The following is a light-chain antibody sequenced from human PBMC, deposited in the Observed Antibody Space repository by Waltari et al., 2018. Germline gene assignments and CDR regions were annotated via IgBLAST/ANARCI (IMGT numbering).Light chain of an antibody. V-gene: IGKV3-11*01. Sequence: EVVLTQSPATLSLSPGERATLSCRASQSVSTDLAWYQQKPGQAPRHLIYDASIRATGIPARFSGSGSGTRFTLTICSLDPEDLALYYFPQRRNWLLAFGQGTRVEI. CDR2: DAS. CDR1: QSVSTD. J-gene: IGKJ5*01. CDR3: PQRRNWLLA.